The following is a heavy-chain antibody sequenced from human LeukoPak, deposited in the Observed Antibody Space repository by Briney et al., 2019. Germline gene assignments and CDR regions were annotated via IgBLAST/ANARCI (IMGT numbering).Heavy chain of an antibody. CDR1: GYTFTSYY. J-gene: IGHJ4*02. CDR3: ARSSRSFTLAALGY. CDR2: INPSGGST. Sequence: ASVKVSCKASGYTFTSYYMHWVRQAPGQGLEWMGIINPSGGSTSYAQKFQGRVTITADESTSTAYMELSSLRSEDTAVYYCARSSRSFTLAALGYWGQGTLVTVSS. V-gene: IGHV1-46*01. D-gene: IGHD6-19*01.